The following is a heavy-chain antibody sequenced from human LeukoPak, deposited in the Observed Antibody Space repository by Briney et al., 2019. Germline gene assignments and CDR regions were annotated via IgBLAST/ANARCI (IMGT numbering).Heavy chain of an antibody. Sequence: ASVKVSCKVSGYTLTELSMHWVRQAPGKGLEWMGGFDPEDGETIYAQKFQGRVTMTEDTSTDTAYMELSSLRSEDTAVYYCATAPGYCTNVVCYYYYGMDVWGQGTTVTVSS. CDR3: ATAPGYCTNVVCYYYYGMDV. J-gene: IGHJ6*02. D-gene: IGHD2-8*01. CDR1: GYTLTELS. V-gene: IGHV1-24*01. CDR2: FDPEDGET.